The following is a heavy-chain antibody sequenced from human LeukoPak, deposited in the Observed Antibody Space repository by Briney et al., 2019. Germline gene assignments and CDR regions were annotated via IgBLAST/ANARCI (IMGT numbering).Heavy chain of an antibody. Sequence: GGSLRLSCAASGFTFDTYGMSWVRQAPGKGLEWVSSISGSGNYMYYEDSVKGRFTISRDNSKNTLLLQMNSLRAEDSAVYYCAKGGHPAVATTRFDSWGQGTLVTVSS. CDR3: AKGGHPAVATTRFDS. D-gene: IGHD2-21*02. CDR2: ISGSGNYM. V-gene: IGHV3-23*01. CDR1: GFTFDTYG. J-gene: IGHJ5*01.